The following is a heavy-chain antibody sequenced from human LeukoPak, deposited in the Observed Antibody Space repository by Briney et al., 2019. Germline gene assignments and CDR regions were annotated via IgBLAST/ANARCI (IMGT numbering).Heavy chain of an antibody. Sequence: ASVKVSCKASGYTFTNFGISWVRQVPGQGLEWMGWISASNGNTESVQKFQGRVTMTEDTSTDTAYMELSSLRSEDTAVYYCATSYSGSYFDYWGQGTLVTVSS. J-gene: IGHJ4*02. D-gene: IGHD1-26*01. CDR2: ISASNGNT. CDR3: ATSYSGSYFDY. V-gene: IGHV1-18*01. CDR1: GYTFTNFG.